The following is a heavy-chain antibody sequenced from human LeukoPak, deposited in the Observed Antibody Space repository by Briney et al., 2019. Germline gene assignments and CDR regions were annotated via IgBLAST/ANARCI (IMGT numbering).Heavy chain of an antibody. Sequence: GGSLRLSCAASGFTFDDYAMHWVRQAPGKGLEWVSGISWNSGSIGYADSVKGRFTISRDNAKNSLYLQMISLRAEDTAVYYCAREKGANWDPFDYWGRGTLVIVSS. V-gene: IGHV3-9*01. D-gene: IGHD7-27*01. CDR3: AREKGANWDPFDY. CDR2: ISWNSGSI. J-gene: IGHJ4*02. CDR1: GFTFDDYA.